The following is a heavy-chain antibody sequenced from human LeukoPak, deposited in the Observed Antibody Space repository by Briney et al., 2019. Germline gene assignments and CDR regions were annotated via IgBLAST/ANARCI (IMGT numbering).Heavy chain of an antibody. CDR1: GGTFSSYA. D-gene: IGHD5-24*01. Sequence: ASVKVSCKASGGTFSSYAISWVRQAPGQGLEWMGRIIPSLDTANYPQKFQGRVTITADDSTSTVYMELSSLRSEDTAVYYCATVQGGEMATIFDWGQGTLVTVSS. J-gene: IGHJ4*02. CDR3: ATVQGGEMATIFD. CDR2: IIPSLDTA. V-gene: IGHV1-69*11.